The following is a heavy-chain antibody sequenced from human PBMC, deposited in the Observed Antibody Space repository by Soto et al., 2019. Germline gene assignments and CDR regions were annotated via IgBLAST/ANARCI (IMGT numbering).Heavy chain of an antibody. Sequence: QVQLVQSGAEVKKPGSSVKVSCKASGGTFSSYTISWVRQAPGQGLEWMGRIIPILGIANYAQKFQGRVTITADKSTSTAYMELSSLRSEDTDVYYCASSPGTGTTFYFDPWGQGTLVTVSS. D-gene: IGHD1-7*01. CDR1: GGTFSSYT. CDR3: ASSPGTGTTFYFDP. V-gene: IGHV1-69*02. J-gene: IGHJ5*02. CDR2: IIPILGIA.